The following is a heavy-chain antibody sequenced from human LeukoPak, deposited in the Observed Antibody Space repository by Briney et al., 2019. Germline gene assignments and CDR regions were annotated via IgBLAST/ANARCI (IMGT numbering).Heavy chain of an antibody. CDR1: GGSFSGYY. CDR2: IYYSGST. CDR3: ARVAVGYCSGGSCSTGWFDP. J-gene: IGHJ5*02. V-gene: IGHV4-59*01. Sequence: SETLSLTCAVYGGSFSGYYWSWIRQPPGKGLEWIGYIYYSGSTNYNPSLKSRVTISVDTSKNQFSLKLSSVTAADTAVYYCARVAVGYCSGGSCSTGWFDPWGQGTLVTVSS. D-gene: IGHD2-15*01.